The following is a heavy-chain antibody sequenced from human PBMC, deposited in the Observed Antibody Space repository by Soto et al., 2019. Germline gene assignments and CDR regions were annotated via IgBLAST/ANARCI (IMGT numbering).Heavy chain of an antibody. CDR1: GGSINSGDYY. V-gene: IGHV4-30-4*01. Sequence: SETLSLTCSVSGGSINSGDYYWSWIRQSPGKGLEWIGYIYYSGSTYYNPSLKSRSTISIDTSKNQFFLNVDSVTAADTAVYYCARLYTGYEAFDYWGQGTLVTVSS. CDR3: ARLYTGYEAFDY. J-gene: IGHJ4*02. D-gene: IGHD5-12*01. CDR2: IYYSGST.